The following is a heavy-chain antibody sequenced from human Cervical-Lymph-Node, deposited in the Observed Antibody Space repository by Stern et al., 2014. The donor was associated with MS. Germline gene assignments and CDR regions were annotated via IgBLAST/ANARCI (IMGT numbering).Heavy chain of an antibody. J-gene: IGHJ4*02. V-gene: IGHV1-46*01. Sequence: QVQLVESGAGVVKPGGSVNVSCKAPGYTLTNYYIPWTRQAPGQGLEWMGMVNPTGDSTTYAQKFQGRVTMTRDTSTSTVYMELSSLTSGDTALYYCASGRLGYWGQGTLVTVSS. D-gene: IGHD3-16*01. CDR3: ASGRLGY. CDR2: VNPTGDST. CDR1: GYTLTNYY.